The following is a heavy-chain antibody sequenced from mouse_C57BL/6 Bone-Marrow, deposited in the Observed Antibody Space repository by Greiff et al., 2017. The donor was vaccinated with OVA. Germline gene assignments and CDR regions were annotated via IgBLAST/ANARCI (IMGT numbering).Heavy chain of an antibody. CDR3: ARSAYCCSSRYFDV. Sequence: QVQLQQPGAELVKPGVSVKMSCKASGYTFTSYSITWVKQRPGQGLEWIGDIYPGSGYTNYNEKFKGKATLTVDTSSSTAYMQLSSLTSEDSAVYYCARSAYCCSSRYFDVWGTGTTVTVSS. J-gene: IGHJ1*03. V-gene: IGHV1-55*01. CDR2: IYPGSGYT. D-gene: IGHD6-1*01. CDR1: GYTFTSYS.